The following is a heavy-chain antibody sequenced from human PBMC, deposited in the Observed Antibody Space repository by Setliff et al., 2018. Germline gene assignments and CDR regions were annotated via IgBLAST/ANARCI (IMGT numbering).Heavy chain of an antibody. D-gene: IGHD4-17*01. CDR2: ISSSSHII. J-gene: IGHJ4*02. CDR1: GFTFRDFY. Sequence: GGSLRLSCAASGFTFRDFYMTWIRQAPGRGLEWIAYISSSSHIISYADSVKGRFTISRDNAKNSLYLQMNSLRAEDTAVYYCARDRDAYGDYCPFDYWGQGTLVTVSS. CDR3: ARDRDAYGDYCPFDY. V-gene: IGHV3-11*04.